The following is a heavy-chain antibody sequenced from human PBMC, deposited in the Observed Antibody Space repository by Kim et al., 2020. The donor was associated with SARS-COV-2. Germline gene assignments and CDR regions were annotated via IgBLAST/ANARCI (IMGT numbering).Heavy chain of an antibody. J-gene: IGHJ5*02. CDR2: ISSSGSTI. CDR3: ARDGSGYSYDLNWFDP. D-gene: IGHD5-18*01. Sequence: GGSLRLSCAASGFTFSSYEMNWVRQAPGKGLEWVSYISSSGSTIYYADSVKGRFTISRDNAKNSLYLQMNSLRAEDTAVYYCARDGSGYSYDLNWFDPWGQGTLVTVSS. V-gene: IGHV3-48*03. CDR1: GFTFSSYE.